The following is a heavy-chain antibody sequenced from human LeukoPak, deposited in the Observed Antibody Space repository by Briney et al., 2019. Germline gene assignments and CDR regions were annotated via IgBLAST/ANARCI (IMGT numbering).Heavy chain of an antibody. CDR2: IYTSGST. J-gene: IGHJ4*02. V-gene: IGHV4-4*09. D-gene: IGHD6-13*01. Sequence: PSETLSLTCTVSGGSISSYYWSWIRQPPGKGLEWIGYIYTSGSTNYNPSLKSRVTISVDTSKNQFSLKLSSVTAADTAVYYCARGARIAATNFDYWGQGTLVTVSA. CDR1: GGSISSYY. CDR3: ARGARIAATNFDY.